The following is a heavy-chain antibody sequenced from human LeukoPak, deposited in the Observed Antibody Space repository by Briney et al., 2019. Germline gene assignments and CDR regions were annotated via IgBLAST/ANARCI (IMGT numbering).Heavy chain of an antibody. V-gene: IGHV4-38-2*02. D-gene: IGHD3-16*01. Sequence: SETLSLTCTVSGYSISSGYYWGWIRQPPGKGLEWIGSIYHSGSTYYNPSLKSRVTISVDTSKNQFSLKLSSVTAADTAVYYCARRGLYDYVWGSYPYDYWGQGTLVTVSS. CDR1: GYSISSGYY. CDR2: IYHSGST. CDR3: ARRGLYDYVWGSYPYDY. J-gene: IGHJ4*02.